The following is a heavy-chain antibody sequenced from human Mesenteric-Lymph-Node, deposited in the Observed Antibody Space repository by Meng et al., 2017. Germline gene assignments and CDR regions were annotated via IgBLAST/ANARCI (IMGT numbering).Heavy chain of an antibody. CDR1: GGSISSGGYY. J-gene: IGHJ3*02. Sequence: SETLSLTCTESGGSISSGGYYWSWIRQHPGKGLEWIGYIYYSGSTYYNPSLKSRVTISVDTSKNQFSLKLSSVTAADTAVYYCARAGENAFDIWGQGTMVTVSS. D-gene: IGHD3-16*01. CDR3: ARAGENAFDI. V-gene: IGHV4-31*03. CDR2: IYYSGST.